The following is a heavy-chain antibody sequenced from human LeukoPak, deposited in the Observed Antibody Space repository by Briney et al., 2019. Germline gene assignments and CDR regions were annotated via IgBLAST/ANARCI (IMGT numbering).Heavy chain of an antibody. CDR1: GYTFTSYG. V-gene: IGHV1-18*01. CDR2: ISAYNGNT. CDR3: ARVELYYYDSSGYYLNFDY. D-gene: IGHD3-22*01. Sequence: ASVKVSCKASGYTFTSYGISWVQQAPGQGLEWMGWISAYNGNTNYAQKLQGRVTMTTDTSTSTAYMELRSLRSDDTAVYYCARVELYYYDSSGYYLNFDYWGQGTLVTVSS. J-gene: IGHJ4*02.